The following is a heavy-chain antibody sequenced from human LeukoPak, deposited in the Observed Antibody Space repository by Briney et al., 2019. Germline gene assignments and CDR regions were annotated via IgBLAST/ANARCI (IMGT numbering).Heavy chain of an antibody. Sequence: GGSLRLSCAASGFTFSSYAMSWVRQAPGKGLEWVSTASGSDGGTYYADSVKGRFTISRDNAKNTLHLQMNSLRAEDTAVYYCAKIAGQWLVNWGQGTLVTVSS. J-gene: IGHJ4*02. CDR3: AKIAGQWLVN. CDR2: ASGSDGGT. D-gene: IGHD6-19*01. CDR1: GFTFSSYA. V-gene: IGHV3-23*01.